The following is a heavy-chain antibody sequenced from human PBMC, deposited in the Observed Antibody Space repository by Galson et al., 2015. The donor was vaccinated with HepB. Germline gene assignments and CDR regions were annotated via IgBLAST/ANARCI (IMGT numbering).Heavy chain of an antibody. CDR2: IFYDGSDK. CDR3: ARDRTYCGSPSCSRMGPNY. D-gene: IGHD2-2*01. Sequence: SLRLSCAASGFDFSMYGMHWVRQAPGKGLEWVALIFYDGSDKEYADSVKGRFTISRDNSMNRVYLQMNSLRAEDTALYYCARDRTYCGSPSCSRMGPNYWGQGTLVTVSS. J-gene: IGHJ4*02. CDR1: GFDFSMYG. V-gene: IGHV3-33*01.